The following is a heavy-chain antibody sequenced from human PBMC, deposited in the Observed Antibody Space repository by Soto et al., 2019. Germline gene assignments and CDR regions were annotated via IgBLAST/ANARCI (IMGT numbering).Heavy chain of an antibody. J-gene: IGHJ1*01. V-gene: IGHV3-33*01. Sequence: QVQLVESGGGVVQPGKSLRLSCAASGFSFSESGMEWVRQAPGKGLEWVAAIWYDGSETYYGDSGKGRFTISRDNSKNTLYLQMSGLRAEDTAVYYCATFLAVAGTHHWGQGTLVTVSS. CDR3: ATFLAVAGTHH. CDR2: IWYDGSET. CDR1: GFSFSESG. D-gene: IGHD6-19*01.